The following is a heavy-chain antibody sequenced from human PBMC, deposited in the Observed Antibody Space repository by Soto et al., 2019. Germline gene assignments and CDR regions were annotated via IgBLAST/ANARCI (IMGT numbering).Heavy chain of an antibody. V-gene: IGHV3-23*01. D-gene: IGHD3-16*01. J-gene: IGHJ4*02. CDR3: APRGDLVRGY. CDR1: GFTFSSYA. CDR2: ISGSGGST. Sequence: PGGSLRLSCAVSGFTFSSYAMSWVRQAPGKGLEWVSGISGSGGSTYYADSVKGRFTISRDNSKNTLYLQMNSLRAEDTAVYYCAPRGDLVRGYWGQGTLVTVSS.